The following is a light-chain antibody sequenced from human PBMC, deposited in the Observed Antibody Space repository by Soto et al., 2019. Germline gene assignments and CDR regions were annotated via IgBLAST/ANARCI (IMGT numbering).Light chain of an antibody. CDR2: DNH. CDR3: AASDVSLKAFV. Sequence: QSVLTQPPSASGTPGQRVTFSCSGSSSNIGIYTVNWYRQLPGTAPQLLISDNHRRPSGVPDRFAGSKSGTSASLAISGLQSEDEATYFCAASDVSLKAFVFGNGTKVTVL. J-gene: IGLJ1*01. CDR1: SSNIGIYT. V-gene: IGLV1-44*01.